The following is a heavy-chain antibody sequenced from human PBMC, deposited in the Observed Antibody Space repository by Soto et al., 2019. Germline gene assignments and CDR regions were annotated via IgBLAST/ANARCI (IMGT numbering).Heavy chain of an antibody. D-gene: IGHD6-13*01. Sequence: PGESLKISCKGSGYSFTGDWINWVRQMPGKGLGWVGIMYPGDSDTRYSPSFQGQVTISADKSIDTAYLQWRSLKASDTAVYYCARHPGSPGSYFGLDVWGQGTTVT. V-gene: IGHV5-51*01. CDR1: GYSFTGDW. CDR3: ARHPGSPGSYFGLDV. J-gene: IGHJ6*02. CDR2: MYPGDSDT.